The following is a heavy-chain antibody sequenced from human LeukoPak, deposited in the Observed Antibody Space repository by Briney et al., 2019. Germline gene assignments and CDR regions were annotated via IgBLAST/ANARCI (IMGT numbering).Heavy chain of an antibody. D-gene: IGHD3-10*01. V-gene: IGHV3-7*01. Sequence: PGGSLRLSCAASGFTFSSYWMSWVRQAPGKGLEWVANIKQDGSEKYYVDSVKGRFTISRDNAKNSLYLRMNSLRAEDTAVYYCASYGSGSYLRAPWAYWGQGTLVTVSS. CDR2: IKQDGSEK. CDR3: ASYGSGSYLRAPWAY. CDR1: GFTFSSYW. J-gene: IGHJ4*02.